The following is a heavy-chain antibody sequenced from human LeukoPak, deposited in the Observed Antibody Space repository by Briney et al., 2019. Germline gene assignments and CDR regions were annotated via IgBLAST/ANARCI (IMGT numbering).Heavy chain of an antibody. V-gene: IGHV1-69*13. J-gene: IGHJ5*02. CDR3: ARRQTYYYDSSGHNWFDP. CDR1: GGTFSSYA. Sequence: SVKVSCMASGGTFSSYAISWVRQAPGQGLEWMGGIIPIFGTANYAQKFQGRVTITADESTSTAYMELSSLRSEDTAVYYCARRQTYYYDSSGHNWFDPWGQGTLVTVSS. D-gene: IGHD3-22*01. CDR2: IIPIFGTA.